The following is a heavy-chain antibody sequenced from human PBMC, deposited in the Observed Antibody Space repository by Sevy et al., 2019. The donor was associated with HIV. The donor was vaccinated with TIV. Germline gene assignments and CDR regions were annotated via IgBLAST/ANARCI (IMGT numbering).Heavy chain of an antibody. D-gene: IGHD5-12*01. CDR2: INPNSGVT. CDR3: AVLATISSFDY. Sequence: ASVKVSCKASGYTFAVYYMHWVRQAPGQGLEWMGRINPNSGVTNYAQKFQGRVTMTRDTSITTAYMELNRLGSDATAFYYCAVLATISSFDYWGQGSLVTVSS. V-gene: IGHV1-2*06. CDR1: GYTFAVYY. J-gene: IGHJ4*02.